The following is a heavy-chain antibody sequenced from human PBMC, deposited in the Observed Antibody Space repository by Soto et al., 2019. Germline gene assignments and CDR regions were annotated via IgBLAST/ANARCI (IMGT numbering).Heavy chain of an antibody. CDR2: ISAGGSNT. CDR1: GFTFRSYA. Sequence: EVQLLESGGGLVQPGGSLRLSCAVSGFTFRSYAMSWVRQAPGKGPEWVSVISAGGSNTYYAESVKGRFTISRDNSKNTLYLQMNNLRDEDTAVYYCAKKGPPRDAFDIWGQGTMVTVST. J-gene: IGHJ3*02. V-gene: IGHV3-23*01. CDR3: AKKGPPRDAFDI.